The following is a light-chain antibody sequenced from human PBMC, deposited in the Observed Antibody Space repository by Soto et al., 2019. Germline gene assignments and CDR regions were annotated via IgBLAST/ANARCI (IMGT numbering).Light chain of an antibody. CDR3: QQYNNWPPNT. Sequence: EIVMTQSPATLSVSPGEGATLSCRASQNVINNVAWYQQKPGQAPRLLIYGASTRATGIPNMFSGSGSGTEFTLSISSLQSEDFAVYYCQQYNNWPPNTFGQGTKVDIK. CDR2: GAS. CDR1: QNVINN. J-gene: IGKJ2*01. V-gene: IGKV3-15*01.